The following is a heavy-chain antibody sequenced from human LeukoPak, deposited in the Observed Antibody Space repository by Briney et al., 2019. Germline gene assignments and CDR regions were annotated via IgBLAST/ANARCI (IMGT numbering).Heavy chain of an antibody. CDR1: GGSISNYY. J-gene: IGHJ5*02. CDR3: ARPRDWWSLSLYH. D-gene: IGHD2-15*01. Sequence: PSETLSLTCTVSGGSISNYYWSWVRQPPGKGLEWIGYIYYSGSTNYNPSLRSRVTISVDTSKSQFSLNLRFVTAADTAVYYCARPRDWWSLSLYHWGQGNPVTVPP. V-gene: IGHV4-59*08. CDR2: IYYSGST.